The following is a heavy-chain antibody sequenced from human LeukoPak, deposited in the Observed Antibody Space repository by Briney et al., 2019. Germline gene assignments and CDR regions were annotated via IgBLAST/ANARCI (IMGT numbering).Heavy chain of an antibody. CDR1: GFTFSSYS. CDR2: ISSSSSSI. CDR3: ARSDISSSWYRTRNWFDP. V-gene: IGHV3-48*01. Sequence: GGSLRLSCAASGFTFSSYSMNWVRQAPGKGLEWVSFISSSSSSIYYADSVKGRFTISRDNAKNSLYLQMNSLRAEDTAVYYCARSDISSSWYRTRNWFDPWGQGTLVTVSS. D-gene: IGHD6-13*01. J-gene: IGHJ5*02.